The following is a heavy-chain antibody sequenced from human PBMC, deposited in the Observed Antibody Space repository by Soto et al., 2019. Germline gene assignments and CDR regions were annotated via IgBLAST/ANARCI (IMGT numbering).Heavy chain of an antibody. J-gene: IGHJ4*02. V-gene: IGHV3-15*01. D-gene: IGHD3-16*01. Sequence: GGSLRLSCAASGFPFIDAWMTWVRQAPGKGLQWVGRIRSNADGGTTDLAASVRGRFSISRDDSKDTLYLHMNSLEIHDTAVYFCSTALRRDSALGAYWGQGTLVTVSS. CDR1: GFPFIDAW. CDR3: STALRRDSALGAY. CDR2: IRSNADGGTT.